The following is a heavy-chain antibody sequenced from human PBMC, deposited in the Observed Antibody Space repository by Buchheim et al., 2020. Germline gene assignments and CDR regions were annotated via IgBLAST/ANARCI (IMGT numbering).Heavy chain of an antibody. CDR2: ISYDGSNK. CDR3: AKGALVGATTGASGIDY. D-gene: IGHD1-26*01. Sequence: QVQLVESGGGVVQPGRSLRLSCAASGFTFSSYGMHWVRQAPGKGLEWVAVISYDGSNKYYADSVKGRFTIPRETSKNTRYLQMNSLRAEDTAVYYCAKGALVGATTGASGIDYWGQGTL. V-gene: IGHV3-30*18. CDR1: GFTFSSYG. J-gene: IGHJ4*02.